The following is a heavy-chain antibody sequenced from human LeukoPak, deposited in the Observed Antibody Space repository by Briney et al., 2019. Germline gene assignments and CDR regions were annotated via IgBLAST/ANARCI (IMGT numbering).Heavy chain of an antibody. Sequence: GGSLRLSCAASGFTFSSYAMSWVRQAPGKGLEWVSAISGSGGSTYYADSVKGRFTISRDNSKNTLYLQMNSLRAEDTAVYYCAKRLFPGIAAAEGFDYWGQGTPVTVSS. CDR3: AKRLFPGIAAAEGFDY. CDR2: ISGSGGST. V-gene: IGHV3-23*01. D-gene: IGHD6-13*01. CDR1: GFTFSSYA. J-gene: IGHJ4*02.